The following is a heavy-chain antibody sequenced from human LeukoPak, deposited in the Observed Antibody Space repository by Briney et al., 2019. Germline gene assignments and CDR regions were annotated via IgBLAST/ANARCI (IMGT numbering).Heavy chain of an antibody. V-gene: IGHV1-2*02. J-gene: IGHJ3*02. CDR2: INPNSGGT. CDR3: ARVDYGGKSDDAFDI. D-gene: IGHD4-23*01. Sequence: ASVKVSCKASGYTFTGYYMHWVRQAPGQGLEWMGWINPNSGGTNYAQKFQGRVTMTRDTSISTAYMELSRLRSDDTAVYYCARVDYGGKSDDAFDIWGQGTMVTVSS. CDR1: GYTFTGYY.